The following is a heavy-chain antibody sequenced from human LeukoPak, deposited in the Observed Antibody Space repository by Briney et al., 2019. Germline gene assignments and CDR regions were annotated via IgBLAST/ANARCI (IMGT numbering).Heavy chain of an antibody. CDR2: IYYSGST. V-gene: IGHV4-59*01. D-gene: IGHD3-10*01. CDR1: GGSISSYY. J-gene: IGHJ5*02. CDR3: ARDLYYYGSGSYYIDNWFDP. Sequence: SETLSLTCTVSGGSISSYYWSWIRQPPGKGLEWIGYIYYSGSTNYNPSLKSRVTISVDTSKNQFSLKLSSVTAADTAVYYCARDLYYYGSGSYYIDNWFDPWGQGTLVTVSS.